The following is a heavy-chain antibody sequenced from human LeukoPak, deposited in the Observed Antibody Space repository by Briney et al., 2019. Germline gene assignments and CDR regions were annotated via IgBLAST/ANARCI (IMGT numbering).Heavy chain of an antibody. CDR1: GDSISSYY. V-gene: IGHV4-59*01. CDR2: IYYSGST. D-gene: IGHD6-6*01. CDR3: ARGLDPTSYYFDY. Sequence: PSETLSLTCTVSGDSISSYYWSWIRQPPGKGLEWIGYIYYSGSTNYNPSLKSRVTTSLDTSKNQISLKLSSVTAADTAVYYCARGLDPTSYYFDYWGQGTLVTVSS. J-gene: IGHJ4*02.